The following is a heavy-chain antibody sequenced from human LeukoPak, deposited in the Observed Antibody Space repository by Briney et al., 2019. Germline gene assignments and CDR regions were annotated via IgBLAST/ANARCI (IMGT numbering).Heavy chain of an antibody. CDR1: GFTFSSYG. CDR3: ARDPTTVVTYDY. CDR2: IRYDGSNK. Sequence: PGGSLRLSCAASGFTFSSYGMHWVRQAPGKGLEWVAFIRYDGSNKYYADSVKGRFTISRDNSKNTLYLQMNSLRAEDTAVYYCARDPTTVVTYDYWGQGTLVTVSP. J-gene: IGHJ4*02. V-gene: IGHV3-30*02. D-gene: IGHD4-23*01.